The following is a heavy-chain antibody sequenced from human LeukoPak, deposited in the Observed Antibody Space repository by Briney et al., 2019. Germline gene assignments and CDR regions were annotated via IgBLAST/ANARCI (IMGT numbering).Heavy chain of an antibody. CDR2: IYHNGAT. D-gene: IGHD4-23*01. CDR1: GGSISSSSSIC. CDR3: ARNGGNSDYDY. V-gene: IGHV4-4*02. Sequence: SETLSLTCAVSGGSISSSSSICWTWVRQPPGEGLEWIGEIYHNGATNYNPSLKSRVTMLLDKTKNQFFLKLNSVTAADTAVYYCARNGGNSDYDYWGQGTLVTVSA. J-gene: IGHJ4*02.